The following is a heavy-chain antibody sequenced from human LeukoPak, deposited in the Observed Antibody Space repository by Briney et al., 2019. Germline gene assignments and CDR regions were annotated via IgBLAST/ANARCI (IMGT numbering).Heavy chain of an antibody. Sequence: GGSLRLSCAASGFTVSSNYMGWVRQAPGKGLEWVSVIYSGGDTYYADSVKGRFTISRDNSKNMIYLEMSSLKAEDTAVYYCARERSLEIAVAGTIFGYWGQGTLVTVSS. J-gene: IGHJ4*02. V-gene: IGHV3-66*01. CDR1: GFTVSSNY. CDR3: ARERSLEIAVAGTIFGY. D-gene: IGHD6-19*01. CDR2: IYSGGDT.